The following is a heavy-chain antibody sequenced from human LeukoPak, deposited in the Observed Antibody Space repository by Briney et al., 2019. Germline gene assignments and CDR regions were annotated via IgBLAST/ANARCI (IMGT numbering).Heavy chain of an antibody. D-gene: IGHD2-21*01. CDR2: MNSDGTVT. Sequence: GGSLRLSCAASGFTLSGYWMHRVRQAPGEGLVWVSRMNSDGTVTTYADSVRGRFTISRDNARNTLYLQMSSLRAEDTAVYYCARYVVASACFDSWGQGTPVTVSS. CDR1: GFTLSGYW. J-gene: IGHJ4*02. CDR3: ARYVVASACFDS. V-gene: IGHV3-74*01.